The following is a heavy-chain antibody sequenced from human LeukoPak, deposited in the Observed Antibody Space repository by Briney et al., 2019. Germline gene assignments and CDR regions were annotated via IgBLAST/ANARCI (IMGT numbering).Heavy chain of an antibody. V-gene: IGHV3-23*01. J-gene: IGHJ4*02. D-gene: IGHD1-1*01. CDR2: ITGSGDST. CDR1: GFTFSSYT. CDR3: ANRTTFGFDS. Sequence: GGFLRLSCAASGFTFSSYTMSWVRQAPGKGLKLVSVITGSGDSTYYADSVKGRFTNSRDNSKKPLHRQITSLRADDSAVYYCANRTTFGFDSWGQGILVTVSS.